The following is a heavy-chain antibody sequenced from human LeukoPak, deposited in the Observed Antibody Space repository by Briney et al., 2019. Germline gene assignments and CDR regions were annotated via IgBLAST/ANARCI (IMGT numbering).Heavy chain of an antibody. J-gene: IGHJ4*02. CDR1: GYDFNRFA. CDR3: ARCSAATCFLLDFDF. Sequence: ASVKVSCKASGYDFNRFAINWVRQAPGQGPEWMGWISGFNDNTAYAQKLQDRVSMTTDKSTSTAYMELRNLRSDDTAMYYCARCSAATCFLLDFDFWGQGTLVTVSS. CDR2: ISGFNDNT. V-gene: IGHV1-18*01. D-gene: IGHD2-15*01.